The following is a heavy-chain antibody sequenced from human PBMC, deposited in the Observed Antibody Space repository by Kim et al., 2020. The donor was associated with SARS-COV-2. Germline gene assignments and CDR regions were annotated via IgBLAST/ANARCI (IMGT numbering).Heavy chain of an antibody. J-gene: IGHJ4*02. CDR2: IYYSGSV. CDR1: GVSISSYY. CDR3: AGTVRGANFDY. Sequence: SETLSLTCSVSGVSISSYYWSWIRQPPGKGLEWIGDIYYSGSVNYNPSLRSRVTISVDTSKNHFSLKLSSVTAADTAVYYCAGTVRGANFDYWGRGALVTVSS. D-gene: IGHD3-10*01. V-gene: IGHV4-59*08.